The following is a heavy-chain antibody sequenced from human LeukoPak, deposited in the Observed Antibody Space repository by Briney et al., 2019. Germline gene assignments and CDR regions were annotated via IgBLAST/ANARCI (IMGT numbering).Heavy chain of an antibody. V-gene: IGHV4-34*01. CDR2: INHSGST. CDR1: GGSFSGYY. Sequence: PSETLSLTCAVYGGSFSGYYWSWIRQPPGKGLEWIGEINHSGSTNYNPSLKSRVTISVDTSKNQFSLKLSSVTAADTAVYYCASVDCSGGSCPSRNWGQGTLVTVSS. J-gene: IGHJ4*02. CDR3: ASVDCSGGSCPSRN. D-gene: IGHD2-15*01.